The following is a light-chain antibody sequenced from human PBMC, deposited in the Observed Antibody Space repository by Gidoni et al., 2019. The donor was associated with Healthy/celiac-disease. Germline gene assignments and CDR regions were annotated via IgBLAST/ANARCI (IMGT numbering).Light chain of an antibody. CDR3: QQLNSYPF. CDR2: AAS. Sequence: THLTQSPSSLSASVGDRVTITCRASQGISSYLAWYQQKPGKAPKLLLFAASTLQSGVPSRFSGSGAGTDFTLTISSLQPEDFATYYCQQLNSYPFFGPGTKVDIK. CDR1: QGISSY. V-gene: IGKV1-9*01. J-gene: IGKJ3*01.